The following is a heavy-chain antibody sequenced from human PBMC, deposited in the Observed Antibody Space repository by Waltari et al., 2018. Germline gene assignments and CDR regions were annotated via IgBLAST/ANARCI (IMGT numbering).Heavy chain of an antibody. V-gene: IGHV3-23*01. D-gene: IGHD6-19*01. Sequence: EVQLLESGGGLVQPGGSLRLSCSASGFTFSSYAMSWVRQAPGKGLEWVSAISGSGGSTYYADSVKGRFTISRDNSKNTLYLQMNSLRAEDTAVYYCAKDQGYSSGWYSFGYWGQGTLVTVSS. J-gene: IGHJ4*02. CDR3: AKDQGYSSGWYSFGY. CDR2: ISGSGGST. CDR1: GFTFSSYA.